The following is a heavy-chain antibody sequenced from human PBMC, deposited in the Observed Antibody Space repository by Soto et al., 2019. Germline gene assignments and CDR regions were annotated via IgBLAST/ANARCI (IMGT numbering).Heavy chain of an antibody. D-gene: IGHD3-22*01. Sequence: ASVKVSCKASGYTFTSYAMHWVRQAPGQRLEWMGWINAGNGNTKYSQKFQGRVTITRDTSASTAYMELSSLRSEDTAVYYCARGQRGGYYYDSSGYQDYWGQGTLVTVYS. CDR1: GYTFTSYA. CDR2: INAGNGNT. V-gene: IGHV1-3*01. CDR3: ARGQRGGYYYDSSGYQDY. J-gene: IGHJ4*02.